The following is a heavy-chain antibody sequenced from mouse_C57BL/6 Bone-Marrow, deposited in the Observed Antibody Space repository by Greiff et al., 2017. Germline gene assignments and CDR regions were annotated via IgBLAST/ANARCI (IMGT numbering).Heavy chain of an antibody. CDR3: ARHTTVVAGDAMDY. CDR2: ISNLAYSI. Sequence: EVTLVESGGGLVQPGGSLKLSCAASGFTFSDYGMAWVRQAPRKGPEWVAFISNLAYSIYYADTVTGRFTISRENAKNTLYLEMSSLRSEDTAMYYCARHTTVVAGDAMDYWGQGTSVTVSS. J-gene: IGHJ4*01. D-gene: IGHD1-1*01. CDR1: GFTFSDYG. V-gene: IGHV5-15*01.